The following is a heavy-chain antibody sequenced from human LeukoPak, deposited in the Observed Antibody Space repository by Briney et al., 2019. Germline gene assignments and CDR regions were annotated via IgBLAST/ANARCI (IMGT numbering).Heavy chain of an antibody. D-gene: IGHD3-22*01. J-gene: IGHJ5*02. CDR3: AREDYYDSPCWFDP. Sequence: GASVKVSCKACGYIFTSYDINWVRQATGQGLDWVGWMNPNSGNTGYAQKLQGRVTMTRNTSISTAYMELSSLRSEDTAVYYCAREDYYDSPCWFDPWGQGTLVTVSS. CDR2: MNPNSGNT. V-gene: IGHV1-8*01. CDR1: GYIFTSYD.